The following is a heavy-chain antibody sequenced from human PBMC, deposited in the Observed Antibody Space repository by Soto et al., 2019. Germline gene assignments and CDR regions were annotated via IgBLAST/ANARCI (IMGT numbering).Heavy chain of an antibody. CDR2: INPNSGGT. J-gene: IGHJ4*02. CDR1: GYTFTGYY. CDR3: ARDFGGVAAPRYYFDY. V-gene: IGHV1-2*02. D-gene: IGHD2-15*01. Sequence: ASVKVSCKASGYTFTGYYMHWVRQAPGQGREWMGWINPNSGGTNYAQKFQGRVTMTRDTSISTAYMELSRLRSDDTAVYYCARDFGGVAAPRYYFDYWGQGTLVTVSS.